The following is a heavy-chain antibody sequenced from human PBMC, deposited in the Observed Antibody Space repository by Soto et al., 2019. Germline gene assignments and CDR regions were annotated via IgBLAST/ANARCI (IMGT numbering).Heavy chain of an antibody. CDR2: IYFRGTT. Sequence: WETLSLTCTVSGGSISSYYWSWIRQPPGKGLEWIGYIYFRGTTNYNPSLKSRVTMSADTSKNQFSLKLNSVTAADTAVYYCARMNYYDTSGYPFDYWGQGMMVTVSS. J-gene: IGHJ4*02. V-gene: IGHV4-59*01. D-gene: IGHD3-22*01. CDR3: ARMNYYDTSGYPFDY. CDR1: GGSISSYY.